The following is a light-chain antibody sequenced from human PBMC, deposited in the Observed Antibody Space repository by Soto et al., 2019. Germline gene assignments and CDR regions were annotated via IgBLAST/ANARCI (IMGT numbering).Light chain of an antibody. CDR1: SSNIGAGYD. V-gene: IGLV1-40*01. Sequence: QSALTQPPSVSGAPGQRVTIACTASSSNIGAGYDVHWYQQLPGTAPKLLIYGNNNRPSGVPDRFSGSKSGTSASLAITGLQAEDEADYYCQSYDSSLSGSRVFGGRTKLTVL. CDR2: GNN. CDR3: QSYDSSLSGSRV. J-gene: IGLJ2*01.